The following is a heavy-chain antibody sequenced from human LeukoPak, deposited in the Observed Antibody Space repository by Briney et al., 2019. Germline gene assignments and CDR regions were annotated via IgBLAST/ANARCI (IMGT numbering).Heavy chain of an antibody. D-gene: IGHD5-12*01. Sequence: ASVKVSCKASGFTFTDYYMHWVRQAPGQGLEWMGWINPNSGVTNYAQKFQGRVTMTRDTSISTVYMELSSLRSEDTALYYCAKWSTYSGFDYWGQGTLVTVSS. CDR2: INPNSGVT. J-gene: IGHJ4*02. CDR3: AKWSTYSGFDY. CDR1: GFTFTDYY. V-gene: IGHV1-2*02.